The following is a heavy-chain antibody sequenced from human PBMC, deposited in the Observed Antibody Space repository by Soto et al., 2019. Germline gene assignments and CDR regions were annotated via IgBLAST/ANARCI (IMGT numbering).Heavy chain of an antibody. J-gene: IGHJ4*02. V-gene: IGHV3-23*01. CDR3: AKERGYCSGGSCCSDY. Sequence: PGGSLRLSCAASGFTFSSYAMSWVRQAPGKGLGWVSAISGSGGSTYYADSVKGRFTISRDNSKNTLYLQMNSLRAEDTAVYYCAKERGYCSGGSCCSDYWGQGTLVTVSS. D-gene: IGHD2-15*01. CDR2: ISGSGGST. CDR1: GFTFSSYA.